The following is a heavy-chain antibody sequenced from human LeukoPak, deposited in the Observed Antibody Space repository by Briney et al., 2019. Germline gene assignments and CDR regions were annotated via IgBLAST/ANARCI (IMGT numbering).Heavy chain of an antibody. Sequence: PSETLSLTCAVYGGSFRGYYWSWIRQPPGKGLEWIGEINHSGSTNYNPSLKSRVTISVDTSKNQFSLKLSSVTAADTAVYYCARGPLTNRRLRGSKYFDYWGQGTLVTVSS. CDR1: GGSFRGYY. D-gene: IGHD3-10*01. CDR3: ARGPLTNRRLRGSKYFDY. V-gene: IGHV4-34*01. J-gene: IGHJ4*02. CDR2: INHSGST.